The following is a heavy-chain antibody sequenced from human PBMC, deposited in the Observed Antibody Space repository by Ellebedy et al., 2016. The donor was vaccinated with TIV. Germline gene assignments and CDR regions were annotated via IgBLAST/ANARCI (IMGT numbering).Heavy chain of an antibody. D-gene: IGHD3-22*01. Sequence: PSETLSLTCVVSGGSITSYYWTWMRQPPGKGLEWIGYIYYSGSTNYNPSLKGRVTLSVDTSKNQFSLNLSSVTAADTAVYYCARFPDYYRSNDYAYWGQGTLVTVSS. V-gene: IGHV4-59*01. CDR2: IYYSGST. CDR1: GGSITSYY. J-gene: IGHJ4*02. CDR3: ARFPDYYRSNDYAY.